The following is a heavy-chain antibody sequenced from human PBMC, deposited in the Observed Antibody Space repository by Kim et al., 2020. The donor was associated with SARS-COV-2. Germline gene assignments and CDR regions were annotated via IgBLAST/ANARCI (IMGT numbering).Heavy chain of an antibody. J-gene: IGHJ4*02. V-gene: IGHV3-9*01. D-gene: IGHD2-15*01. CDR2: ISWNSGSI. CDR1: GFTFDDYA. CDR3: AKDSCSAGSCYFYY. Sequence: GGSLRLSCAASGFTFDDYAMHWVRQAPGKGLEWVSGISWNSGSIAYADSVKGRFTISRDNAKNSLYLQMNSLRAEDTALYYCAKDSCSAGSCYFYYWGQG.